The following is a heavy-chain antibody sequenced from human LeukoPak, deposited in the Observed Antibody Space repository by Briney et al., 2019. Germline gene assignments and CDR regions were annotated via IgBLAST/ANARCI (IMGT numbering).Heavy chain of an antibody. CDR2: IYYSGST. CDR1: GGSISSSSYY. CDR3: ARGSIEAAGTDWFDP. D-gene: IGHD6-13*01. V-gene: IGHV4-39*01. Sequence: SETLSLTCTVSGGSISSSSYYWGWIRQPPGKGLEWIGSIYYSGSTYYNPSLKSRVTISLDTSKNQFSLKLSSVTAADTAVYYCARGSIEAAGTDWFDPWGQGTLVTVSS. J-gene: IGHJ5*02.